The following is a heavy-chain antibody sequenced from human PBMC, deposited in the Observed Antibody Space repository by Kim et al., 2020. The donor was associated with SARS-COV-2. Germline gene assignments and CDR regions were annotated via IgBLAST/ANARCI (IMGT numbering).Heavy chain of an antibody. Sequence: SETLSLTCNVSGGSIKNYYWSWIRQTPGRGLEWIGYIYFKGRTNYNPSLNNRVTMSVDTSKNQFSLEVNSVTAADTAVYYCARHHGYSGAWDYLGFWGQGIPVTVSS. CDR1: GGSIKNYY. CDR2: IYFKGRT. CDR3: ARHHGYSGAWDYLGF. D-gene: IGHD5-12*01. V-gene: IGHV4-59*08. J-gene: IGHJ4*02.